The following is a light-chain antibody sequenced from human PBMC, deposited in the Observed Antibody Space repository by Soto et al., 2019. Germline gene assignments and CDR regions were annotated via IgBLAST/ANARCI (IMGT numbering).Light chain of an antibody. V-gene: IGKV1-27*01. J-gene: IGKJ4*01. CDR1: QAISSY. CDR2: ATS. Sequence: DIQLTQSPSSLSASVGDRVTITCRASQAISSYLAWYQQKPGKVPELLIYATSTLQSGAPSRFSGSGSGTDFTLTISSLQPEDVATYYCHKYNHAPTFGGGTKVNIE. CDR3: HKYNHAPT.